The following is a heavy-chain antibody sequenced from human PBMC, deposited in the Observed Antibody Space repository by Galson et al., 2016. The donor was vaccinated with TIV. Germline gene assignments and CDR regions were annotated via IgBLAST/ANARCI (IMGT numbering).Heavy chain of an antibody. D-gene: IGHD3-10*01. V-gene: IGHV1-18*01. J-gene: IGHJ6*02. Sequence: SVKVSCKASGYTFTSFGLSWVRQAPGQGLEWMGWISVYNGDTDYAVKFQGRVTLTTDRYTDTAYMDLRSLGSDDTAVYFCARPVYYYGSGSFQYYGMDVWGQGTTVTVSS. CDR1: GYTFTSFG. CDR3: ARPVYYYGSGSFQYYGMDV. CDR2: ISVYNGDT.